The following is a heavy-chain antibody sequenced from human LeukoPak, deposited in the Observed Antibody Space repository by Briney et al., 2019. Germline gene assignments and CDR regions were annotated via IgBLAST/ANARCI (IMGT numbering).Heavy chain of an antibody. Sequence: SETLSLTCTVSGGSISSYYWSWIRQPPGKGLEWIGYIYYSGSTNYNPSLKSRVTISVDTSKNQFSLKLSSVTAADTAVYYCARGDYYDSSGYYGLLDYWGQGTLVTVSS. J-gene: IGHJ4*02. CDR3: ARGDYYDSSGYYGLLDY. D-gene: IGHD3-22*01. V-gene: IGHV4-59*12. CDR1: GGSISSYY. CDR2: IYYSGST.